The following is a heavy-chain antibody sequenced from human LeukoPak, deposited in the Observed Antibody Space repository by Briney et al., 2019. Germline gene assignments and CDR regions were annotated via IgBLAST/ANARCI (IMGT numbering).Heavy chain of an antibody. V-gene: IGHV4-34*01. CDR3: ARLDITGTSYVFDY. CDR1: GGSFSGYY. J-gene: IGHJ4*02. Sequence: SETLSLTCAVYGGSFSGYYWGWIRQPPGKGLEWIGEINHSGSTNYNPSLKSRVTISVDTPKNQFSLRLSSVTAADTAVYYCARLDITGTSYVFDYWGQGTLVTVSS. CDR2: INHSGST. D-gene: IGHD1-20*01.